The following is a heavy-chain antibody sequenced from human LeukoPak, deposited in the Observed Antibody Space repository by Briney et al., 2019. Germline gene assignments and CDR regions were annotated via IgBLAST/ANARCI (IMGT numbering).Heavy chain of an antibody. J-gene: IGHJ4*02. V-gene: IGHV3-30*04. CDR1: GFTFSSYA. D-gene: IGHD2-2*01. CDR3: AKEREDCSSSSCYEEFDC. Sequence: GGSLRLSCAASGFTFSSYAVHWVRQAPGKGLEWVAVISYDGSNKYYADSVRGRFTISRDNAENSLYLQMNNLRAEDTAIYYCAKEREDCSSSSCYEEFDCWGQGTLVTVSS. CDR2: ISYDGSNK.